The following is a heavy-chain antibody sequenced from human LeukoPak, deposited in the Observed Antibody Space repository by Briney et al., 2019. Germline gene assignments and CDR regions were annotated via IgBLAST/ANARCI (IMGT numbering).Heavy chain of an antibody. Sequence: SGGSLRLSCATSGFTFSNAWMNWVRQAPGKGLEWVGRIRSNSDGGTIDYAAPVKGRFTLSRDDSKTTLYLQMNSLQTEDTAVYYCATDFYDSTWGQGTLVTVSS. CDR1: GFTFSNAW. CDR2: IRSNSDGGTI. J-gene: IGHJ5*02. CDR3: ATDFYDST. D-gene: IGHD3-22*01. V-gene: IGHV3-15*07.